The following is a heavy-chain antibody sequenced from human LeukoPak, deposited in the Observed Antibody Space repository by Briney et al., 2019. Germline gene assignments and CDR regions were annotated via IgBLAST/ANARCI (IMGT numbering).Heavy chain of an antibody. Sequence: GGSLRLSCTASGFSFSVYSMNWVRQAPGKGLEWLSYISGSSSVIYYADSVKGRFTISRDDAKNSLYLQMNSLRAEDTAVYYCTRDGAVAGDWGQGTLVTVSS. J-gene: IGHJ4*02. V-gene: IGHV3-48*04. CDR3: TRDGAVAGD. D-gene: IGHD6-19*01. CDR2: ISGSSSVI. CDR1: GFSFSVYS.